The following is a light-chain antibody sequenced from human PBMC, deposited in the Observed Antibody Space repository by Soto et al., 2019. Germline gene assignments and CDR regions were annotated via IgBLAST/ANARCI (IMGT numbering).Light chain of an antibody. V-gene: IGLV1-47*01. CDR3: AAWDDSLSGFVV. J-gene: IGLJ2*01. Sequence: QSVLTQPPSASGTPGQRVTISCSGSSSNIGSNYVYWYQQLPGTAPKLLIYRNNQRPSGVPDRFSGSKSGTSASLAISGLLSDDEADYYCAAWDDSLSGFVVFGGGTKLTVL. CDR2: RNN. CDR1: SSNIGSNY.